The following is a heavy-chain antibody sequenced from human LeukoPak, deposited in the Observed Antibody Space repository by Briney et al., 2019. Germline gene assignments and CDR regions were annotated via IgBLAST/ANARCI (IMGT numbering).Heavy chain of an antibody. CDR2: IIPIFGTA. D-gene: IGHD3-9*01. CDR1: GGTFSSYA. V-gene: IGHV1-69*13. Sequence: SVKVSCKASGGTFSSYAISWVRQAPGQGLEWMGGIIPIFGTANYAQTFQGRVTITADESTSTAYMELSSLRSEDTAVYYCARGVLRYFDWSMPRGAFDIWGQGTMVTVSS. J-gene: IGHJ3*02. CDR3: ARGVLRYFDWSMPRGAFDI.